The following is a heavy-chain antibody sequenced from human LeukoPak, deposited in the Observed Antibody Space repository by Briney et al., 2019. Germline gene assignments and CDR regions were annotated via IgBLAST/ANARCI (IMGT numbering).Heavy chain of an antibody. CDR3: ARGPRSSITIFGVVTRTRYYFDY. D-gene: IGHD3-3*01. Sequence: SETLSLTCAVYGGSFSGYYWSWIRQPPGKGLEWIGEINHSGSTNYNPSPKSRVTISVDTSKNQYSLKLSSVTAADTAVYYCARGPRSSITIFGVVTRTRYYFDYWGQGTLVTVSS. J-gene: IGHJ4*02. CDR1: GGSFSGYY. V-gene: IGHV4-34*01. CDR2: INHSGST.